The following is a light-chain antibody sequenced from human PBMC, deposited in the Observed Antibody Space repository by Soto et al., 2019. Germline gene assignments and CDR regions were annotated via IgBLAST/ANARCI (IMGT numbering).Light chain of an antibody. CDR1: QSISRW. CDR3: HQYAAYPST. J-gene: IGKJ1*01. CDR2: GVS. V-gene: IGKV1-5*01. Sequence: DIQMTQSPSTLSASVGDRVTVTCRASQSISRWLAWLQQKPGKAPRVLMYGVSTLHSGVPSRFSGSGSGAEFTLTISSLQPDDFATYYCHQYAAYPSTFGQGTKVEI.